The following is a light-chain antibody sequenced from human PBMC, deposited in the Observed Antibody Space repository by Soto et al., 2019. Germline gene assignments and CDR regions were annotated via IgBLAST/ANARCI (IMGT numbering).Light chain of an antibody. V-gene: IGKV3-20*01. CDR3: QQYGSSPRT. J-gene: IGKJ1*01. CDR1: HTGINNQ. CDR2: AAS. Sequence: VLTPSGGPVSFSKGERDTLSYSVSHTGINNQLAWYQQTPGQAPRLLIYAASSRATGIPDRFSGSGSGTDFTLTISRLDPEDFAVYFCQQYGSSPRTFGQGTKVDIK.